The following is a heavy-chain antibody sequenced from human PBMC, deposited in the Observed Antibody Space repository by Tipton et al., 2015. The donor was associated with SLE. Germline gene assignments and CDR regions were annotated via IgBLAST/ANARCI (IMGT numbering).Heavy chain of an antibody. CDR3: ARVAWDLDAFDI. CDR2: INSDGSST. V-gene: IGHV3-74*01. D-gene: IGHD1-26*01. CDR1: GFTFSSYG. J-gene: IGHJ3*02. Sequence: SLRLSCAASGFTFSSYGMHWVRQAPGKGLVWVSRINSDGSSTSYADSVKGRFTISRDNAKNTLYLQMNSLRAEDTAVYYCARVAWDLDAFDIWGQGTMVTVSS.